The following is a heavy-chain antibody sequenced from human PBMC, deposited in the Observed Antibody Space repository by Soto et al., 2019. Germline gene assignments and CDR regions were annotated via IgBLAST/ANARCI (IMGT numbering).Heavy chain of an antibody. CDR1: GYTFTSYA. D-gene: IGHD4-17*01. V-gene: IGHV1-3*01. CDR3: ARDRGDYEGLVPYSFDH. CDR2: INAGNGNT. J-gene: IGHJ4*02. Sequence: ASVKVSCKASGYTFTSYAMHWVRQAPGQRLEWMGWINAGNGNTKYSQKFQGRVTITRDTSASTAYMELNNLRAEDTAVYYCARDRGDYEGLVPYSFDHWGQGTLVTVSS.